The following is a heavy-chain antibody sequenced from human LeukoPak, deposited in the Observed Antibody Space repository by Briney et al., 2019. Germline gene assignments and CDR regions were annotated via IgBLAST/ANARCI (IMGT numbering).Heavy chain of an antibody. CDR1: GFTFSTYS. V-gene: IGHV3-48*04. CDR2: ISSSGTTI. J-gene: IGHJ4*02. Sequence: GGSLRLSCAASGFTFSTYSMSWVRQPPGKGLEWVSYISSSGTTIHYADSMKGRFTISRDNAKNSLYLQMNSLRAEDTAVYYCARDSSSWYKGVDYWGQGTLVTVSS. D-gene: IGHD6-13*01. CDR3: ARDSSSWYKGVDY.